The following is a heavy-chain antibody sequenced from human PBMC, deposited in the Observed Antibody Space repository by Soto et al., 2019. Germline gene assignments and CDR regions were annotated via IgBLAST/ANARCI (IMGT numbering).Heavy chain of an antibody. Sequence: EVQLLESGGGLVQPGGSLRLSCTASGFTFSSYDMSWVRQAPGKGLEWVSYITGSGGSTSYADSVRGRFTISRDNSKNTLYLQMNGLRAEDTAIYYCAKGYYYGAGSRGAFDIWGQGTKVTVSS. CDR3: AKGYYYGAGSRGAFDI. J-gene: IGHJ3*02. V-gene: IGHV3-23*01. CDR2: ITGSGGST. D-gene: IGHD3-10*01. CDR1: GFTFSSYD.